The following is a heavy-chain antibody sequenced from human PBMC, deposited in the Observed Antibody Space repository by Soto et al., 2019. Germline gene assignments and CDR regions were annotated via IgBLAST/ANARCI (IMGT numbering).Heavy chain of an antibody. V-gene: IGHV1-69*13. CDR2: IIPLSGTT. CDR1: GGTFSNHA. J-gene: IGHJ4*02. CDR3: ARGPDRSGFYLFDY. D-gene: IGHD3-22*01. Sequence: SVKVSCKASGGTFSNHAVSWVRQAPGQGPEWMGGIIPLSGTTNYAQKFQGRLTITAAESMTTAYMELSSLRYEDTAVYYCARGPDRSGFYLFDYWGQGTLVTVSS.